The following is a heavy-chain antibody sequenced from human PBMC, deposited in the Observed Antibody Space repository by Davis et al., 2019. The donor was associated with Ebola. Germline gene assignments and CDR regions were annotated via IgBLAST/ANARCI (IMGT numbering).Heavy chain of an antibody. CDR1: GYTFTSYD. V-gene: IGHV1-8*01. J-gene: IGHJ4*02. D-gene: IGHD5-18*01. CDR3: ARDEGYSYGLGH. CDR2: MNPNSGNT. Sequence: ASVKVSCKASGYTFTSYDINWVRQATGQGLEWMGWMNPNSGNTGYAQKFQSRVTITADESTSTAYMELSSLRSEDTAVYYCARDEGYSYGLGHWGQGTLVTVSS.